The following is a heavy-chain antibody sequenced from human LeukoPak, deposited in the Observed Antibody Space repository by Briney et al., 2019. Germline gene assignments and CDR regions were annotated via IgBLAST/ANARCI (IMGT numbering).Heavy chain of an antibody. J-gene: IGHJ4*02. CDR2: INPNSGGT. CDR3: ARLPPTYYDFWSGSDYFDY. V-gene: IGHV1-2*02. Sequence: GASVKVSXKASGYTFTGYYMHWVRQAPGQGLEWMGWINPNSGGTNYAQKFQGRVTKTRDTSISTAYMELSRLRSDDTAVYYCARLPPTYYDFWSGSDYFDYWGQGTLVTVSS. D-gene: IGHD3-3*01. CDR1: GYTFTGYY.